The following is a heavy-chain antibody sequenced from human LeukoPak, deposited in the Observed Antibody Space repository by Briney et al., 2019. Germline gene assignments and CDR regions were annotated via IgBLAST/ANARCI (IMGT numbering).Heavy chain of an antibody. CDR3: ARSDIWGSYRFLDY. Sequence: SETLSLTCAVSGGSISSSNWWSWIRQPPGKGLEWIGNFYHTGSTNYNPSLESRVTMPIDTSKNQFSLKLSSVTTADTAVYYCARSDIWGSYRFLDYWGQGTLVIVSS. CDR1: GGSISSSNW. J-gene: IGHJ4*02. CDR2: FYHTGST. V-gene: IGHV4-28*01. D-gene: IGHD3-16*02.